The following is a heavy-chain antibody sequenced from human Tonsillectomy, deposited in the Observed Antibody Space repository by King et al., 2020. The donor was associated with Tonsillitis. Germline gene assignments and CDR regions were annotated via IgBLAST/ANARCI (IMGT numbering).Heavy chain of an antibody. V-gene: IGHV3-30*18. CDR1: GFSFSRYD. J-gene: IGHJ6*02. Sequence: VQLVESGGGVVQPGRSLRLSCAASGFSFSRYDIHWVRQAPGKGLEWGAFISNDGSNDYYADSVKGRFTISRDNSKNTLYLQMNSLRPDDTAVYYCAKAITMTARYYGMDVWGQGTTVTVSS. CDR2: ISNDGSND. CDR3: AKAITMTARYYGMDV. D-gene: IGHD3-22*01.